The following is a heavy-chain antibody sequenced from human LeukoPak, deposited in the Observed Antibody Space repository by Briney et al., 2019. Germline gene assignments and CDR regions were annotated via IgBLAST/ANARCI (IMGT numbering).Heavy chain of an antibody. Sequence: SQTLSLTCAISGDSVSSNSAAWNWIRQSPSRGLEWLGRTYYRSKWYNDYAVSVKSRITINPDTSKNQFSLQLNSVTPEDTAVYYCARATGSGSYYFGYYYYYMDVWGKGTTVTISS. CDR3: ARATGSGSYYFGYYYYYMDV. J-gene: IGHJ6*03. V-gene: IGHV6-1*01. D-gene: IGHD1-26*01. CDR2: TYYRSKWYN. CDR1: GDSVSSNSAA.